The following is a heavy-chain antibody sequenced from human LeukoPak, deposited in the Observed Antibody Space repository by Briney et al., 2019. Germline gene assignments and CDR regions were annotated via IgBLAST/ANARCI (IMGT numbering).Heavy chain of an antibody. J-gene: IGHJ4*01. D-gene: IGHD1-26*01. Sequence: GGSLRLSCAASGFTFSSYGMHWVRQAPGKGLEWVANIKQDGSEKYYVDSVKGRFTISRDNAKNSLYLQMNSLRAEDTAVYYCARGGPSGSYFGYWGQEPWSPSPQ. V-gene: IGHV3-7*04. CDR3: ARGGPSGSYFGY. CDR1: GFTFSSYG. CDR2: IKQDGSEK.